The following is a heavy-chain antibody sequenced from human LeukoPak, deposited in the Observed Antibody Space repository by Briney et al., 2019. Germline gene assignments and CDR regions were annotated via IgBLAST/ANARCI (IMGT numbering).Heavy chain of an antibody. CDR3: TRVPFRFSSTTRDAFDI. J-gene: IGHJ3*02. CDR1: GFTFGDCA. CDR2: IRSKAYGGTT. V-gene: IGHV3-49*03. D-gene: IGHD2-2*01. Sequence: PGRSLRLSCTASGFTFGDCAMSWFRQAPGKGLEWVGFIRSKAYGGTTEYAASVKGRFTISRDDSKSIAYLQMNSLKTEDTAVYYCTRVPFRFSSTTRDAFDIWGQGTMVTVSS.